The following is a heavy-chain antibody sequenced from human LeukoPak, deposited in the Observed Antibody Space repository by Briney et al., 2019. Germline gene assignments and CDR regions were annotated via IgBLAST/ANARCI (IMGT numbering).Heavy chain of an antibody. D-gene: IGHD3-10*01. V-gene: IGHV3-23*01. CDR2: ISPGGGTI. CDR1: GFAFGSEA. J-gene: IGHJ6*01. CDR3: ARDPIYDSGSHSTSQGMDV. Sequence: GGSLRLSCAVSGFAFGSEAMSWVRQSPARGLEWVASISPGGGTIYYADSVRGRFTISRDNSNKTVYLQMNSLRADDTAVYYCARDPIYDSGSHSTSQGMDVWGQGTTVTVSS.